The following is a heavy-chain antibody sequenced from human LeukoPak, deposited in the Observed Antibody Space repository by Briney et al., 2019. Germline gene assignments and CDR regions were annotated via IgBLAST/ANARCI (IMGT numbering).Heavy chain of an antibody. CDR3: ARQSPYYESSGYYPQLMDV. CDR2: INHSGST. V-gene: IGHV4-34*01. CDR1: GGSFSGYY. Sequence: SETLSLTCAVYGGSFSGYYWSWIRQPPGKGLEWIGEINHSGSTNYNPSLKSRVTISVDKSKNQFSLKLRSVTAADTAVYYCARQSPYYESSGYYPQLMDVWGKGTTVTISS. J-gene: IGHJ6*03. D-gene: IGHD3-22*01.